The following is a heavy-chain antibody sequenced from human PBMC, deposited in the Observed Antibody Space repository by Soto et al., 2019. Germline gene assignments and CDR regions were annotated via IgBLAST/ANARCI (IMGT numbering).Heavy chain of an antibody. CDR2: IETHTDDT. V-gene: IGHV1-18*01. D-gene: IGHD3-10*01. Sequence: QAQVLQSGPEVKKPGASVKVSGKTSGYTLTTSLVRWVRQAPGQGLERNGSIETHTDDTRYPQKCLVRVTVTAYTTTSSAYMEVMNLSADDADLYYCARDVGGGSYGAGIQGMDVLGQWSTVTVSS. J-gene: IGHJ6*02. CDR3: ARDVGGGSYGAGIQGMDV. CDR1: GYTLTTSL.